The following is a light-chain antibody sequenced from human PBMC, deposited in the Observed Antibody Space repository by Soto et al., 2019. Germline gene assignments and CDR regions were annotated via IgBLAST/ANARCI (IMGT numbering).Light chain of an antibody. CDR2: DAS. J-gene: IGKJ4*01. CDR3: QQYDNLPLT. CDR1: QTISSW. V-gene: IGKV1-33*01. Sequence: DIQMTQSPSTLSASVGDIVTITCRASQTISSWLAWYQQKPGKAPKLLIYDASNLEAGVSSRFSGSGSGTDFTLTIISLQPEDVATYYCQQYDNLPLTFGGGTKVDIK.